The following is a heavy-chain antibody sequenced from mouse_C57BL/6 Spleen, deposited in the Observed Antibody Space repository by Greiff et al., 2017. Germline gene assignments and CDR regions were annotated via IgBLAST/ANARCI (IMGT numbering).Heavy chain of an antibody. D-gene: IGHD4-1*01. V-gene: IGHV3-6*01. Sequence: EVQLQESGPGLVKPSQSLSLTCSVTGYSITSGYYWNWIRQFPGNKLEWMGYISYDGSNNYNPSLKNRISITRDTSKNQFFLKLNSVTTEDTATYYCARDLNWDRFAYWGQGTLVTVSA. CDR2: ISYDGSN. CDR3: ARDLNWDRFAY. CDR1: GYSITSGYY. J-gene: IGHJ3*01.